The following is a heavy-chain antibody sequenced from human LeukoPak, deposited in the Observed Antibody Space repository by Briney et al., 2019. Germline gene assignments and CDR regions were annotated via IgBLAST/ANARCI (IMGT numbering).Heavy chain of an antibody. CDR2: ISGSGGST. J-gene: IGHJ4*02. Sequence: GGSLRLSCAASGFTFSSYAMSWVRQAPGKGLEWVSAISGSGGSTYYADSVKGRFTISRDNSKNTLYLQMNSLRAEDTAVYYCARERHIVGATISTLGYWGQGTLVTVSS. V-gene: IGHV3-23*01. CDR3: ARERHIVGATISTLGY. CDR1: GFTFSSYA. D-gene: IGHD1-26*01.